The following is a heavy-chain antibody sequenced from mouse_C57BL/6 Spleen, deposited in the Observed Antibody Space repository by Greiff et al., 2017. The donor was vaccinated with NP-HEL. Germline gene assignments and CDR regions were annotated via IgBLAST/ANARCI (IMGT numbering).Heavy chain of an antibody. V-gene: IGHV1-53*01. CDR1: GYTFTSYW. CDR2: INPSNGGT. CDR3: ARLKTSYYAMDY. Sequence: QVQLQQPGTELVKPGASVKLSCKASGYTFTSYWMHWVKQRPGQGLEWIGNINPSNGGTNYNEKFKSKATLTVVKSSSTAYMQLSSLTSEDSAVYYCARLKTSYYAMDYWGQGTSVTVSS. J-gene: IGHJ4*01.